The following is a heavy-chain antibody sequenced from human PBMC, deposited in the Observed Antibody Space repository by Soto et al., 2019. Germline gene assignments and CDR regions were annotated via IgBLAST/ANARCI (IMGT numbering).Heavy chain of an antibody. CDR2: ISSSGSTI. J-gene: IGHJ6*02. Sequence: GGSLRLSCAASGFTFSSYEMNWVRQAPGKGLEWVSYISSSGSTIYYADSVKGRFTISRDNAKNSLYLQMNSLRAEDTAVYYCARVLTLRAYYYYGVDVWGQGTTVTVSS. D-gene: IGHD4-17*01. CDR3: ARVLTLRAYYYYGVDV. V-gene: IGHV3-48*03. CDR1: GFTFSSYE.